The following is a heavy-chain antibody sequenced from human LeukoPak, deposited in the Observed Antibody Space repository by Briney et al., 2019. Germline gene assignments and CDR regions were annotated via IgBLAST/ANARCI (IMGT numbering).Heavy chain of an antibody. CDR1: GFTFSSYA. CDR3: AKDLGVMTG. Sequence: GGSLRLSCAASGFTFSSYAMTWVRQAPGKGLEWVSSIRYNGADTYYADSVKGRFTISRDNFKNTLFLQMNRLRAEDTAMYYCAKDLGVMTGWGQGTLVTVSS. D-gene: IGHD2-21*01. CDR2: IRYNGADT. V-gene: IGHV3-23*01. J-gene: IGHJ4*02.